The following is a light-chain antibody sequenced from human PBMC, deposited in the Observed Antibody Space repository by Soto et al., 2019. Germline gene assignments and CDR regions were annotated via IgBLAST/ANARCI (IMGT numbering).Light chain of an antibody. Sequence: EIVLTQSPGTLSLSPGERATLSCRASQSVSNNYLAWYQQKPAQAPRLVIYGASNRATGIPDRFSASGSGTDFTPTISRLEPEDFAVYYCQQYISSPLTFGQGTKVDIK. J-gene: IGKJ1*01. CDR2: GAS. CDR1: QSVSNNY. V-gene: IGKV3-20*01. CDR3: QQYISSPLT.